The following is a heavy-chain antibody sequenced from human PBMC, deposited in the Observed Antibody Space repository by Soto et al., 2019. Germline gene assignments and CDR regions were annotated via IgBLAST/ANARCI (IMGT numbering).Heavy chain of an antibody. D-gene: IGHD3-10*01. CDR1: GFTFSHYW. CDR3: ARSGSEVDY. CDR2: IKEDGSQK. Sequence: EVQLVESGGDLLQPGGSLRLSCAVSGFTFSHYWMTWVRQAPGKGLEWVANIKEDGSQKNYVDSVKGRFTVSRDNAKNSLYLQMNSLRAEDTAVYYCARSGSEVDYWGQGTLVIVSS. J-gene: IGHJ4*02. V-gene: IGHV3-7*01.